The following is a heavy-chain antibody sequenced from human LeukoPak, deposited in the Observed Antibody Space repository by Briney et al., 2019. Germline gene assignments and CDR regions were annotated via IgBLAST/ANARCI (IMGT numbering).Heavy chain of an antibody. D-gene: IGHD3-3*01. Sequence: PGGSLRLSCAASRFTFSSYAMSWVRQAPGEGLVWVSTITGSGGTTYYADSVKGRFTMSRDDSKNTLHLQMNSLRADDAAVYYCAKSEDFWSGFVHDAFDIWGQGTMVTVSS. V-gene: IGHV3-23*01. CDR1: RFTFSSYA. CDR3: AKSEDFWSGFVHDAFDI. CDR2: ITGSGGTT. J-gene: IGHJ3*02.